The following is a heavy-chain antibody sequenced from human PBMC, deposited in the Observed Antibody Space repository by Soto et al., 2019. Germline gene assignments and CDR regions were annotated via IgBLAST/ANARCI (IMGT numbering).Heavy chain of an antibody. CDR1: GGSFSGYY. J-gene: IGHJ6*02. CDR2: INHSGST. CDR3: ARVTTIFGVVIRDYYYGMDV. V-gene: IGHV4-34*01. Sequence: SETLSLTCAVYGGSFSGYYWSWIRQPPGKGPEWSGEINHSGSTNYNPSLKSRVTISVDTSKNQFSLKLSSVTAADTAVYYRARVTTIFGVVIRDYYYGMDVWGQGTTVTVSS. D-gene: IGHD3-3*01.